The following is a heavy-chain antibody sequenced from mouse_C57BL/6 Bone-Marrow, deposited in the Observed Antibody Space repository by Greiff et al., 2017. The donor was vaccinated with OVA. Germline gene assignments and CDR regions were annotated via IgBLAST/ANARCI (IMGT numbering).Heavy chain of an antibody. CDR1: GYTFTSYG. V-gene: IGHV1-81*01. J-gene: IGHJ2*01. CDR3: ARKGGYFYFDY. CDR2: IYPRSGNT. Sequence: VQLQESGAELARPGASVKLSCKASGYTFTSYGISWVKQRTGQGLEWIGEIYPRSGNTYYNEKFKGKATLTADKSSSTAYMELRSLTSEDSAVYFCARKGGYFYFDYWGQGTTLTVSS.